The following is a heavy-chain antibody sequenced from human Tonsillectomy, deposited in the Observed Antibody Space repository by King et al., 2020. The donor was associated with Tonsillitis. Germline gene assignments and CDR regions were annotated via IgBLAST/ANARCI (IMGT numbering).Heavy chain of an antibody. V-gene: IGHV3-30*04. CDR1: GFTFSSYA. J-gene: IGHJ4*02. CDR3: ARGGGRDGYHLYFDY. Sequence: HVQLVESGGGVVQPGRSLRLSCAASGFTFSSYAMHGVRQAPGKGLEWVAVISYDGSNKYYADSVKGRFTISRDNSKNTLYLQMNSLRAEDTAVYYCARGGGRDGYHLYFDYWGQGTLVTVSS. CDR2: ISYDGSNK. D-gene: IGHD5-24*01.